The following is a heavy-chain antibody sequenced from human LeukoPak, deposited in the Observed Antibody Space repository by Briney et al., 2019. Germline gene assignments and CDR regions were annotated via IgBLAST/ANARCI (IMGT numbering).Heavy chain of an antibody. CDR1: GDSVSSISAA. J-gene: IGHJ4*02. CDR2: TYYRSKWYN. D-gene: IGHD6-13*01. V-gene: IGHV6-1*01. Sequence: SQTLSLTCDISGDSVSSISAAWNWIRQSPSRGLEWLGGTYYRSKWYNDYAVSVKSRITINPDTSKNQFSLHLNSVTPEDTAVYYCARGYSSSIDYWGQGILVTVSS. CDR3: ARGYSSSIDY.